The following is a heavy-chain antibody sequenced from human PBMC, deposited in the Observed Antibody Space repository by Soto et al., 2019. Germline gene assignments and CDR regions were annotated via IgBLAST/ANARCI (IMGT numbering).Heavy chain of an antibody. CDR1: GFIFTTYA. Sequence: GGSLRLSCAASGFIFTTYAMTWVRQTPTKGLEWVSTISGSSSNTYYADSVKGRFTVSRDNSNNTLFLQMSSLRAEDTAVYYCAGAPKWPATTWFDPWGQGTLVTVSS. CDR2: ISGSSSNT. D-gene: IGHD5-12*01. V-gene: IGHV3-23*01. CDR3: AGAPKWPATTWFDP. J-gene: IGHJ5*02.